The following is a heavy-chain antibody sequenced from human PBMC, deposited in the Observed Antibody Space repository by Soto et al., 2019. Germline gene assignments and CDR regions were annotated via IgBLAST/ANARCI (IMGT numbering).Heavy chain of an antibody. J-gene: IGHJ6*02. CDR1: GYTFTIYD. CDR3: ARGHSRHGMDV. D-gene: IGHD2-21*01. CDR2: MNPNSGNT. Sequence: GASVKVSCKASGYTFTIYDINCVLQATVQGLEWMGCMNPNSGNTGYAQKFQGRVTMTRNTSISTAYMELSSLRSEDTAVYYCARGHSRHGMDVWGQGTTVTVSS. V-gene: IGHV1-8*01.